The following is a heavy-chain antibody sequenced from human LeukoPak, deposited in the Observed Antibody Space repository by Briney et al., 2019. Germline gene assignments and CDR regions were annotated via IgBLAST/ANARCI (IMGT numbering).Heavy chain of an antibody. V-gene: IGHV4-34*01. CDR1: GGSFSGYY. CDR3: ARFYYDGSGYYYIAY. J-gene: IGHJ4*02. D-gene: IGHD3-22*01. Sequence: SETLSLTCAVYGGSFSGYYWSWLRQPPGKGLEGIGEINHSGSTNYNPSLKSRVTISVDTSKNQFSLKLSSVTAADTAVYYCARFYYDGSGYYYIAYWGQGNPVTVSS. CDR2: INHSGST.